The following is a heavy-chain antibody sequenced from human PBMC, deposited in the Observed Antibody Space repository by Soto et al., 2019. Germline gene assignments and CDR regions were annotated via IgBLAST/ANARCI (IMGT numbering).Heavy chain of an antibody. CDR1: GFTFSSYA. J-gene: IGHJ6*02. V-gene: IGHV3-48*02. CDR3: ARDTDSSSWLHYYYYGMDV. CDR2: ISSSSSTI. D-gene: IGHD6-13*01. Sequence: GGSLRLSCAASGFTFSSYAMSWVRQAPGKGLEWVSYISSSSSTIYYADSVKGRFTISRDNAKNSLYLQMNSLRDEDTAVYYCARDTDSSSWLHYYYYGMDVWGQGTTVTVSS.